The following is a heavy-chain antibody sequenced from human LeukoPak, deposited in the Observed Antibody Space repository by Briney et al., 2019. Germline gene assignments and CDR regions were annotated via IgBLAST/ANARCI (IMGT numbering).Heavy chain of an antibody. J-gene: IGHJ6*04. CDR1: GFTFSSYD. V-gene: IGHV3-13*05. CDR3: ARGAGCSSTSCSIDYYGMDV. CDR2: IGTAGDP. D-gene: IGHD2-2*01. Sequence: GGSLRLSCAASGFTFSSYDMHWVRQAPGKGLEWVSAIGTAGDPYYPGSVKGRFTISRENAKNSLYLQMNSLRAGDTAVYYCARGAGCSSTSCSIDYYGMDVWGKGTTVTVST.